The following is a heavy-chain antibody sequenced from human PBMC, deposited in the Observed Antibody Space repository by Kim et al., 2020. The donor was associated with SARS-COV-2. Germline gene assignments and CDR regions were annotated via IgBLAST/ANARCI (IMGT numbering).Heavy chain of an antibody. Sequence: SETLSLTCTVSGGSISSYYWSWIRQPPEKGLEWIGDIYYSGSTNYNPSLKSRVTISVDTSKNQFSLKLSSVTAADTAGYYCARVWSFLCFGSMDVWGEGT. CDR3: ARVWSFLCFGSMDV. CDR1: GGSISSYY. CDR2: IYYSGST. D-gene: IGHD3-10*01. V-gene: IGHV4-59*01. J-gene: IGHJ6*02.